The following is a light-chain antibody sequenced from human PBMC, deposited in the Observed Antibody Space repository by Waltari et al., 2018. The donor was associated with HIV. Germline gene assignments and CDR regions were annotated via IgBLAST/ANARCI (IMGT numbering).Light chain of an antibody. CDR3: QSADSSGNYQV. CDR2: KDS. J-gene: IGLJ3*02. Sequence: SYELTQPPSVSVSPGQTARSTCSGDALPNQYAYWYQQKPGQAPVLVIYKDSERPSGIPERFSGSSSGTTVTLTISGVQAEDEADYYCQSADSSGNYQVFGGGTKLTVL. CDR1: ALPNQY. V-gene: IGLV3-25*03.